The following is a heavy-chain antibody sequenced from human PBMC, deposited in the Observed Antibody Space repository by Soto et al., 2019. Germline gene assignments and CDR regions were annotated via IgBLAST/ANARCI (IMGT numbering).Heavy chain of an antibody. Sequence: ASVKVSCKASGYTFTSYYMHWARQAPGQGLEWMGIINPSGGSTRYAQKFQGRVTMTTDTSTSTVYMELRSLRSDDTAVYYCARDWYCSGGSCYDAFDVWGQGTMVTVSS. J-gene: IGHJ3*01. V-gene: IGHV1-46*01. CDR3: ARDWYCSGGSCYDAFDV. CDR1: GYTFTSYY. CDR2: INPSGGST. D-gene: IGHD2-15*01.